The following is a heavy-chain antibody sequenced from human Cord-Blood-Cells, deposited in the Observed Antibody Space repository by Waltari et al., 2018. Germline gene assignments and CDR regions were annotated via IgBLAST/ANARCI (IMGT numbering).Heavy chain of an antibody. D-gene: IGHD1-20*01. Sequence: QVQLVQSGAEVKKPGASVKLSCQASGYTFTGYYMHWVGQAPGQGLEWMGWINPNSGGTNYAQKFQGRVTMTRDTSISTAYMELSRLRSDDTAVYYCARAKAKDNWNFDYWGQGTLVTVSS. CDR3: ARAKAKDNWNFDY. J-gene: IGHJ4*02. CDR2: INPNSGGT. V-gene: IGHV1-2*02. CDR1: GYTFTGYY.